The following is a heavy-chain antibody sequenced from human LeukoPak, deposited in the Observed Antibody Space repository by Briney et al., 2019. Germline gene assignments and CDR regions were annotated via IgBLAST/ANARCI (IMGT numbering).Heavy chain of an antibody. V-gene: IGHV4-39*07. CDR3: ARGYYDFWSGYYFDY. CDR2: IYYSGST. CDR1: GGSISSSSYY. Sequence: SETLSLTCTVSGGSISSSSYYWAWIRQPPGKGLEWLASIYYSGSTYYNPSLKSRVTISVDTSKNQFSLKLSSVTAADTAVYYCARGYYDFWSGYYFDYWGQGTLVTVSS. D-gene: IGHD3-3*01. J-gene: IGHJ4*02.